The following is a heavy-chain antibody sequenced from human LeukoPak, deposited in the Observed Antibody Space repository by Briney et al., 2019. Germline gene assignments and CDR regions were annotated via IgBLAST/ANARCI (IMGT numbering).Heavy chain of an antibody. D-gene: IGHD3-10*01. CDR3: ARGNFYDNKGYSPELRY. CDR1: GYTFTNYA. V-gene: IGHV1-3*04. CDR2: INTGNGNT. J-gene: IGHJ4*02. Sequence: VASVKVSCKASGYTFTNYAMHWVRQAPGQRLEWMGWINTGNGNTKYSQEFQGRVTITRDTSANTAYMELSRLTSDDTAVYYCARGNFYDNKGYSPELRYWGQGTLVTVSS.